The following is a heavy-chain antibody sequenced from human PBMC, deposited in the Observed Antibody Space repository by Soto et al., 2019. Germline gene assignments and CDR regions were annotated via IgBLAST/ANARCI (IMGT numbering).Heavy chain of an antibody. D-gene: IGHD3-16*01. V-gene: IGHV3-30*18. J-gene: IGHJ4*02. CDR2: ISYDGSNK. CDR3: AKAREAYDYVWGSSSVDY. Sequence: QVPLVESGGGVVQPGRSLRLSCAASGFTFSSYGMHWVRQAPGKGLEWVAVISYDGSNKYYADSVKGRFTISRDNSKNTLYLQMNSLRAEDTAVYYCAKAREAYDYVWGSSSVDYWGQGTLVTVSS. CDR1: GFTFSSYG.